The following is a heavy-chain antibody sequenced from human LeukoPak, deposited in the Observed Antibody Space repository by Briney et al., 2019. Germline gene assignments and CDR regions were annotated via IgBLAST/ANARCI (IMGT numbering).Heavy chain of an antibody. CDR2: IFHSGST. CDR3: AREVGALNNWFDP. D-gene: IGHD1-26*01. Sequence: SGTLSLTCSVSGYSISSGYYWGWIRQSPGKGLEWIGSIFHSGSTYYNPSLQGRVTLSVDTSKNQFSLKLSSVTAADTAVYYCAREVGALNNWFDPWGQGTLVTVSS. J-gene: IGHJ5*02. CDR1: GYSISSGYY. V-gene: IGHV4-38-2*02.